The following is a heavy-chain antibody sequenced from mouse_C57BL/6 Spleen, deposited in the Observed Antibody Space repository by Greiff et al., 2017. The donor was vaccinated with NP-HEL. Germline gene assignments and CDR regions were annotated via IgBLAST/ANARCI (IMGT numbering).Heavy chain of an antibody. J-gene: IGHJ4*01. Sequence: QVQLKQSGPELVKPGASVKISCKASGYAFSSSWMNWVKQSPGKGLEWIGRIYPGDGDTNYNGKFKGKATLTADKSSSTAYMQLSSLTSEDSAVYFCARSIPYGRVSAMDYWGQGTSVTVSS. V-gene: IGHV1-82*01. CDR1: GYAFSSSW. D-gene: IGHD1-1*01. CDR3: ARSIPYGRVSAMDY. CDR2: IYPGDGDT.